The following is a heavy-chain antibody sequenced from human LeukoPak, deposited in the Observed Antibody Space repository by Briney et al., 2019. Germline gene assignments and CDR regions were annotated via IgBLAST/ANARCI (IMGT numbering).Heavy chain of an antibody. J-gene: IGHJ4*02. V-gene: IGHV4-30-4*01. D-gene: IGHD3-3*01. CDR1: GGCISSGEYS. Sequence: SETLSLTCTVSGGCISSGEYSWSWIRQPPGKGLEWIGYIYYSGSTYYNPSLKSRVTISVDTSKNQFSLKLSSVTAADTAVYYCARFQFDLAVPVYFNDWGQGTPVTVSS. CDR2: IYYSGST. CDR3: ARFQFDLAVPVYFND.